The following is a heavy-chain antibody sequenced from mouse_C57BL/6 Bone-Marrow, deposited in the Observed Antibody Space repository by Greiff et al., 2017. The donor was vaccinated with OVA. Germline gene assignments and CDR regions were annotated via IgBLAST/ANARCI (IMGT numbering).Heavy chain of an antibody. CDR3: ARAGIYFAD. CDR1: GYTFTSYW. CDR2: IDPSDSYT. Sequence: QVQLQQPGAELVMPGASVKLSCKASGYTFTSYWMHWVKQRPGQGLEWIGEIDPSDSYTNYNQKFKGKSTLTVDKSSSTAYMQLSSLTSEDSAVYYCARAGIYFADWGQGTLVTVSA. V-gene: IGHV1-69*01. D-gene: IGHD2-1*01. J-gene: IGHJ3*01.